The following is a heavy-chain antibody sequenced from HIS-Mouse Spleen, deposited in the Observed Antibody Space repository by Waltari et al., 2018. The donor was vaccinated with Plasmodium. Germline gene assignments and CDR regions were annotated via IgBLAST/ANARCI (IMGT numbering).Heavy chain of an antibody. CDR1: EFTVSSYG. V-gene: IGHV3-7*01. D-gene: IGHD6-13*01. CDR2: IKQDGSEK. Sequence: EVQLVESGVGLVQPGGSLRLSCERSEFTVSSYGMSWVRQAPGKGLEWVANIKQDGSEKYYVDSVKGRFTISRDNAKNSLYLQMNSLRAEDTAVYYCASSWYWYFDLWGRGTLVTVSS. J-gene: IGHJ2*01. CDR3: ASSWYWYFDL.